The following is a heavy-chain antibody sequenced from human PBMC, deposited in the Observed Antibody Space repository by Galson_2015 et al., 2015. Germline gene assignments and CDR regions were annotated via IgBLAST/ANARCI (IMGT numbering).Heavy chain of an antibody. D-gene: IGHD3-3*01. J-gene: IGHJ3*02. Sequence: SLRLSCAASGFTFSSYAMHWVRQAPGKGLEWVAVISYDGSNKYYADSVKGRFTISRDNSKSTLYLQMNSLRAEDTVVYYCAKDIPVLSDKKRFFRMSGAFDIWGQGTMVTVSS. CDR3: AKDIPVLSDKKRFFRMSGAFDI. V-gene: IGHV3-30-3*01. CDR2: ISYDGSNK. CDR1: GFTFSSYA.